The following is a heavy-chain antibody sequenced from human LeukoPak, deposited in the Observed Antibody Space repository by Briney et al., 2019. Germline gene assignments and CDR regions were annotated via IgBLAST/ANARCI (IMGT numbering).Heavy chain of an antibody. Sequence: GGSLRLSCAGSGFTFSSYAMSWVRQAPGKGLEWVSAISGSGGSTYYADSVKGRFTISRDNSKNTLYLQMNSLRAEDTAVYYCAKDQAYSSGLFDYWGQGALVTVSS. J-gene: IGHJ4*02. CDR2: ISGSGGST. D-gene: IGHD6-19*01. CDR3: AKDQAYSSGLFDY. V-gene: IGHV3-23*01. CDR1: GFTFSSYA.